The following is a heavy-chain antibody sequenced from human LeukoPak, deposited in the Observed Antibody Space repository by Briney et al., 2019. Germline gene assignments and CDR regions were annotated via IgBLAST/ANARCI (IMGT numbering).Heavy chain of an antibody. CDR1: GFTFSSYG. D-gene: IGHD2-8*01. CDR2: IWYDGSNK. V-gene: IGHV3-33*01. CDR3: ARDRAVSNAFDI. Sequence: GGSLRLSCAASGFTFSSYGMHWVRQAPGKGLEWVAVIWYDGSNKYYADSVEGRFTISRDNSKNTLYLQMNSLRAEDTAVYYCARDRAVSNAFDIWGQGTMVTVSS. J-gene: IGHJ3*02.